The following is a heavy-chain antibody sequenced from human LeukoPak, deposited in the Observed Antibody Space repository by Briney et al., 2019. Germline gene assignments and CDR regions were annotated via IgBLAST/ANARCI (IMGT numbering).Heavy chain of an antibody. CDR1: GFTFRRYG. CDR2: ICASASGT. J-gene: IGHJ4*02. V-gene: IGHV3-23*01. Sequence: GGSLRLSCAASGFTFRRYGMTWVRQAPGKGLEWVSSICASASGTYYAGSVKGRFTISRDNSKNTLDLQMNNLRAEDTAVYYCAKAGGGSCHSSLDFWGQGTLVTVSS. CDR3: AKAGGGSCHSSLDF. D-gene: IGHD2-15*01.